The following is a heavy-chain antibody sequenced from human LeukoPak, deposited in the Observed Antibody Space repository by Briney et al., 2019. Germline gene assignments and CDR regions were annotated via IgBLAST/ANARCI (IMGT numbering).Heavy chain of an antibody. CDR1: GGSFSGYY. V-gene: IGHV4-34*01. J-gene: IGHJ6*04. D-gene: IGHD3-10*01. CDR3: ARDLRRSKRITVVRGDYYYGMDV. CDR2: INHSEIT. Sequence: SETLSLTCAVYGGSFSGYYYNWIRQTPGKGLEWIGEINHSEITNYNPSLKSRVTISVDTSKNQFSLKLNSVTAADTAVYYCARDLRRSKRITVVRGDYYYGMDVWGNGTSVTVSS.